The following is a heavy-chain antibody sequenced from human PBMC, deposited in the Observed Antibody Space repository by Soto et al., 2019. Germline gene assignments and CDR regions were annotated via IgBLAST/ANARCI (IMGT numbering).Heavy chain of an antibody. D-gene: IGHD5-12*01. CDR2: IYYSGST. V-gene: IGHV4-39*01. Sequence: SETLSLTCTVSGGSISSSSYYWGWFRQPPGKGLEWIGSIYYSGSTYYNPSLKSPVTISVDTSKNQFSLKLSSVTAADAAVYYCARHFFMGYGGYGVDLLFEYWSQGPLVTVS. J-gene: IGHJ4*02. CDR3: ARHFFMGYGGYGVDLLFEY. CDR1: GGSISSSSYY.